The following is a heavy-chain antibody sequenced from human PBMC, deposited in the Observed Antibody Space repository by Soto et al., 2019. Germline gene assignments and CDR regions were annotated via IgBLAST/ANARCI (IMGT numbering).Heavy chain of an antibody. V-gene: IGHV4-59*01. CDR3: ATGGGWLHNSYIRGLYFDY. CDR1: GGSLSGSY. Sequence: LSLTCTASGGSLSGSYCSWIRKSPGKSLEWIASISYTGSTTHNPSLKSRVTLSVDTSKNQFSLSLTSVTPADTAAYYCATGGGWLHNSYIRGLYFDYWGQGVLVTVSS. CDR2: ISYTGST. D-gene: IGHD3-3*02. J-gene: IGHJ4*02.